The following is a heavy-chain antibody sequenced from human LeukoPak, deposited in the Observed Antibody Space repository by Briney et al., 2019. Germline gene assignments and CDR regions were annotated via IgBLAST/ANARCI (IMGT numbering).Heavy chain of an antibody. CDR1: GFIFSNYA. J-gene: IGHJ6*02. D-gene: IGHD5-18*01. CDR2: ISGSGGST. Sequence: GGSLRLSCVVSGFIFSNYAMSWVRQAPGKGLEWVSGISGSGGSTYYADSVKGRFTISRDNAKNSLYLQMNSLRAEDTAVYYCARCGYSYGYEDYYYGMDVWGQGTTVTVSS. V-gene: IGHV3-23*01. CDR3: ARCGYSYGYEDYYYGMDV.